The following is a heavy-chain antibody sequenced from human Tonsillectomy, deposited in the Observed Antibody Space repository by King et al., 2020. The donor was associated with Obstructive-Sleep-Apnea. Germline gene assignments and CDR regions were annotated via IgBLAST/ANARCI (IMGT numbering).Heavy chain of an antibody. J-gene: IGHJ6*02. CDR1: GFTVSSNY. CDR3: ARAPAPYYYDSSGNPEMDV. CDR2: IYSGGST. V-gene: IGHV3-66*01. Sequence: VQLVESGGGLVQPGGSLRLSCAASGFTVSSNYMSWVRQAPGKGLEWVSVIYSGGSTYYADSVKGRFTISRDNSQNTLYLQMNSPRAEDTAVYYCARAPAPYYYDSSGNPEMDVWGQGTTVTVSS. D-gene: IGHD3-22*01.